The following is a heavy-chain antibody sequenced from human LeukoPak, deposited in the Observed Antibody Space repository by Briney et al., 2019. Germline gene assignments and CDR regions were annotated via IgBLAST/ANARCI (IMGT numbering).Heavy chain of an antibody. Sequence: SETLSLTCTVSGGGINGNYWTWSRQTPGKRLEWLGYIHSNGNTSYSPSLKRRVIMSVDTSKNHCSLRLSSVTTADTAVYYCARGAPYFDPSGDIYIDAFDIWGQGTTVTVSS. CDR1: GGGINGNY. V-gene: IGHV4-59*01. D-gene: IGHD2-15*01. J-gene: IGHJ3*02. CDR2: IHSNGNT. CDR3: ARGAPYFDPSGDIYIDAFDI.